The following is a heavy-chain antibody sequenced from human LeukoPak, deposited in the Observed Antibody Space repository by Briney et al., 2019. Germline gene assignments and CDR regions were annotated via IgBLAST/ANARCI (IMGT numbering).Heavy chain of an antibody. CDR1: GFTFSSYA. D-gene: IGHD6-13*01. J-gene: IGHJ4*02. CDR2: ISYDGSNK. CDR3: AKDRPGIAAARSLDY. V-gene: IGHV3-30*04. Sequence: GGSLRLSCAASGFTFSSYAMHWVRQARGKGLEWVAVISYDGSNKYYADSVKGRFTISRDNSKNTLYLQMNSLRAEDTAVYYCAKDRPGIAAARSLDYWGQGTLVTVSS.